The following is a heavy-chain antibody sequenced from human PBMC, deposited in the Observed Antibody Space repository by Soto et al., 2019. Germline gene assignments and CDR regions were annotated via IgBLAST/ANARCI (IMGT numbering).Heavy chain of an antibody. D-gene: IGHD6-19*01. V-gene: IGHV1-8*01. CDR1: GYTFTSYD. CDR3: ARLGLAVAGIHGDT. Sequence: ASVKVSCKASGYTFTSYDINWVRQATGQGLEWMGWMNPNSGNTGYAQKFQGRVTMTRNTSISTAYMELSSLRSEDTAVYYCARLGLAVAGIHGDTWGQGTLVTVSS. CDR2: MNPNSGNT. J-gene: IGHJ5*02.